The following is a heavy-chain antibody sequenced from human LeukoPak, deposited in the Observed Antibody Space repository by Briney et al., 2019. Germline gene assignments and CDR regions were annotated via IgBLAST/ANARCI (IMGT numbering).Heavy chain of an antibody. CDR1: GDSISTYY. CDR3: ARVWGYTYGYFDY. Sequence: PSETLSLTCSFSGDSISTYYWGWIRQPPGKGLEWIGSIYHSGTAYYNPSLNSRVTISVDTSKNQFSLKLNSVTAADTAVYYCARVWGYTYGYFDYWGQGTLVTVSS. D-gene: IGHD5-18*01. V-gene: IGHV4-38-2*02. J-gene: IGHJ4*02. CDR2: IYHSGTA.